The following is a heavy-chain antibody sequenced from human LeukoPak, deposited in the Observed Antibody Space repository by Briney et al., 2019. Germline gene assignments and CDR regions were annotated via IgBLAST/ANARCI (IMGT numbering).Heavy chain of an antibody. J-gene: IGHJ4*02. Sequence: GGSLRLSCAAPGFTFSSYAMSWVRQAPGKGLEWVSAISGSGGSTYYADSVKGRFTISRDNSKNTLYLQMNSLRAEDPAVYYCAKASGPYYFDYWGQGTLVTVSS. CDR2: ISGSGGST. CDR1: GFTFSSYA. D-gene: IGHD6-25*01. V-gene: IGHV3-23*01. CDR3: AKASGPYYFDY.